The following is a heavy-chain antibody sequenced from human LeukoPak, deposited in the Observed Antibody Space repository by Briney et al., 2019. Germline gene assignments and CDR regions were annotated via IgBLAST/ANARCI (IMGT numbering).Heavy chain of an antibody. Sequence: SETLSLTCTVSGGSISSGGYYWSWIRQHPGKGLEWIGYIYYSGSTYYNPSLKSRVTISVDTSKNQFSLKLSSVTAADTAVYFCAMSVVPGWNDFSGQGTLVTVSS. CDR1: GGSISSGGYY. V-gene: IGHV4-31*03. CDR2: IYYSGST. CDR3: AMSVVPGWNDF. D-gene: IGHD2-2*01. J-gene: IGHJ4*02.